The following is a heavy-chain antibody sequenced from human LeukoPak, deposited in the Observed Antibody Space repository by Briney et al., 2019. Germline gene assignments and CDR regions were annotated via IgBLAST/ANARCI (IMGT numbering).Heavy chain of an antibody. CDR2: ISYDGSNK. J-gene: IGHJ4*02. CDR1: GFTFSSYG. V-gene: IGHV3-30*18. CDR3: AKRPPHYDILTGAES. D-gene: IGHD3-9*01. Sequence: GGSLRLSCAASGFTFSSYGMHWVRQAPGKGLEWVAVISYDGSNKYYADSVKGRFTISRDNSKNTLYLQMNSLRAEDTAVYYCAKRPPHYDILTGAESWGQGTLVTVSS.